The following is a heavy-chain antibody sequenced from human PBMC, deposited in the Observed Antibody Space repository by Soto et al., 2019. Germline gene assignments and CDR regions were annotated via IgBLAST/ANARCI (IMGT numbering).Heavy chain of an antibody. CDR1: GGSLSSYY. Sequence: SETLSLTCTVSGGSLSSYYWSWIRQPPGKGLEWIGYIYYSGSTNYNPSLKSRVTISVDTSKNQFSLKLSSVTAADTAVYYCARRAGYKNWFDPWGQGTLVTVSS. D-gene: IGHD5-12*01. CDR2: IYYSGST. CDR3: ARRAGYKNWFDP. J-gene: IGHJ5*02. V-gene: IGHV4-59*01.